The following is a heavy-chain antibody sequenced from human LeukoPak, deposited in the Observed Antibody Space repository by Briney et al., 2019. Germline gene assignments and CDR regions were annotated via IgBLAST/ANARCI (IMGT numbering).Heavy chain of an antibody. Sequence: GGSLRLSCAASGFTFSTSAMRWVRQAPGKGLEWVSDIGGSGASTYYADSVKGRFTISRDNFKNVLYLQMSSLRVEDTAVYYCAKGHYYGSGSLDYWGQGTLVTVSS. V-gene: IGHV3-23*01. CDR2: IGGSGAST. CDR3: AKGHYYGSGSLDY. D-gene: IGHD3-10*01. J-gene: IGHJ4*02. CDR1: GFTFSTSA.